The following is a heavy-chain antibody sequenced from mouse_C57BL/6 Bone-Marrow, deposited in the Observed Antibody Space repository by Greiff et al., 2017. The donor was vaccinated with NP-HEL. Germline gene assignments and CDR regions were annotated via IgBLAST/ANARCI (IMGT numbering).Heavy chain of an antibody. CDR2: IDPSDSYT. Sequence: QVQLQQPGAELVRPGTSVKLSCKASGYTFTSYWMHWVQQRPGQGLEWIGVIDPSDSYTNYIQKFKGKSTLTVDTSSSTAYMQLSSLTSEDSADYYCAGCGGDWDFDVWGTGTTVTVSS. V-gene: IGHV1-59*01. J-gene: IGHJ1*03. CDR1: GYTFTSYW. CDR3: AGCGGDWDFDV.